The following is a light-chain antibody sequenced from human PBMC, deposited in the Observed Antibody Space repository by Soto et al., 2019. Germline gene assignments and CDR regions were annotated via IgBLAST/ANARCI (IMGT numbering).Light chain of an antibody. CDR3: QQFGSSPRT. Sequence: EIVFTQSPGTLSLSPGERATLSCRASQSVSSNFLAWYQQTPGQAPRLLIYDASNRATGIPDRFSGSGSGTDFTLTISRLEPEDFAVYYCQQFGSSPRTFGQGTKVDIK. J-gene: IGKJ1*01. CDR1: QSVSSNF. V-gene: IGKV3-20*01. CDR2: DAS.